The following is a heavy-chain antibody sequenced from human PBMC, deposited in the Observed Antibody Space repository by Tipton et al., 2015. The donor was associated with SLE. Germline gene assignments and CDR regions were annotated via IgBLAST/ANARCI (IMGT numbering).Heavy chain of an antibody. D-gene: IGHD3-22*01. CDR2: IDPSDSYT. Sequence: QLVQSGAEVKKPGESLKISCEGSGYSFTFYSIAWVRQMPGKGLEWMGRIDPSDSYTNYSPSFQGHVTISADKSISTAYLQWSSLKASDTAMYYCARLDYDRVGIWGQGTMVTVSS. V-gene: IGHV5-10-1*01. J-gene: IGHJ3*02. CDR3: ARLDYDRVGI. CDR1: GYSFTFYS.